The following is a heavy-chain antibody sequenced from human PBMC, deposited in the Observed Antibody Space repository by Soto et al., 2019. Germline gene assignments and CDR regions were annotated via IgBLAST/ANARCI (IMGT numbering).Heavy chain of an antibody. Sequence: EVQLVQSGGGSVQPGGSLRLSCAASGFTFTNYWMHWVRQVPGKGLVWVSRIDGVGTGTRYSYSVRGRFTISRDNAENMLYLQMTSLRAEDTAVYYCTTVFKYWGQGSLVTASS. CDR3: TTVFKY. V-gene: IGHV3-74*01. J-gene: IGHJ4*02. CDR2: IDGVGTGT. CDR1: GFTFTNYW. D-gene: IGHD1-20*01.